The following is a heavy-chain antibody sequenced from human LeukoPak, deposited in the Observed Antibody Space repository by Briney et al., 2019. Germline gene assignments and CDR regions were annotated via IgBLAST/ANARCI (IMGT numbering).Heavy chain of an antibody. CDR2: ISGSGGST. CDR3: AKATEMATVMYYFDY. D-gene: IGHD5-24*01. J-gene: IGHJ4*02. V-gene: IGHV3-23*01. CDR1: GFTFSSYA. Sequence: GGSLRLSCAASGFTFSSYAMSWVRQAPGKGLEWVSAISGSGGSTYYADSVKGRFTISRDNSKNTLYLQMNSLRAEDTAVYYCAKATEMATVMYYFDYWGQGTLATVSS.